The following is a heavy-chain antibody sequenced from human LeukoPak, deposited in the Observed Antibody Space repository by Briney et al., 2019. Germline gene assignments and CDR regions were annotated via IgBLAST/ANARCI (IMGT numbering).Heavy chain of an antibody. CDR2: IYSGGST. V-gene: IGHV3-53*01. CDR1: GFTVSSNY. Sequence: GGSLRLSCAASGFTVSSNYMSWVRQAPGKGLEWVSVIYSGGSTYYADSVKGRFTISRDNSKNTLYLQMNSLRAEDTAVYYCARHWGYGDYVFNFDYWGQGTLVTVSS. D-gene: IGHD4-17*01. CDR3: ARHWGYGDYVFNFDY. J-gene: IGHJ4*02.